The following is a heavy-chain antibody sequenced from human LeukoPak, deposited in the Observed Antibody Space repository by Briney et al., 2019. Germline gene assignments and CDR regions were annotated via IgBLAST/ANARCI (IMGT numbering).Heavy chain of an antibody. CDR1: GYTFTSYG. CDR3: ARDLIGITMVRGVITPGFDP. CDR2: ISAYNGNT. Sequence: ASVKVSCTASGYTFTSYGISWVRQAPGQGLEWMGWISAYNGNTNYAQKLQGRVTMTTDTSTSTAYMELRSLRSDDTAVYYCARDLIGITMVRGVITPGFDPWGQGTLVTVSS. J-gene: IGHJ5*02. D-gene: IGHD3-10*01. V-gene: IGHV1-18*04.